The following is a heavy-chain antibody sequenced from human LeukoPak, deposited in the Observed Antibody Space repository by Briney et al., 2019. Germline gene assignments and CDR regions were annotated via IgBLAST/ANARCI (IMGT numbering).Heavy chain of an antibody. D-gene: IGHD2-2*01. V-gene: IGHV1-2*02. CDR1: GYTFTGYY. Sequence: PQASVKVSCKASGYTFTGYYMHWVRQAPGQGLEWMGWINPNSGGTNYAQKFQGRVTMTRDTSISTAYVELSRLRSDDTAVYYCARGGNIVVVPAAIIEAYYYYGMDVWGQGTTVTVSS. J-gene: IGHJ6*02. CDR2: INPNSGGT. CDR3: ARGGNIVVVPAAIIEAYYYYGMDV.